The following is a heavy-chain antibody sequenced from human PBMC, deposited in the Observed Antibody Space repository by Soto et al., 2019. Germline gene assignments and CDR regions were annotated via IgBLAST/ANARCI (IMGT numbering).Heavy chain of an antibody. CDR1: GFTFSSYA. CDR3: AKNGSDEGYGDYVAFDY. D-gene: IGHD4-17*01. CDR2: ISGSGGST. Sequence: EVQLLESGGGLVQPGGSLRLSCAASGFTFSSYAMSWVRQAPGKGLEWVSAISGSGGSTYYADSVKGRFTISRDNSKNTLYLEMNSLRAEDTAVYYCAKNGSDEGYGDYVAFDYWGQGTLVTVSS. J-gene: IGHJ4*02. V-gene: IGHV3-23*01.